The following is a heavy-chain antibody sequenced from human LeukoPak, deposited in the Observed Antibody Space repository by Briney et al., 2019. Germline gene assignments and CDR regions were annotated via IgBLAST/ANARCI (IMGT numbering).Heavy chain of an antibody. V-gene: IGHV3-23*01. Sequence: GGSLRLSCAASGFTLTSYAMSWVRQAPGKGLEWVSAMSGSGGSTYYADSVKGRFTISRDSSKNTLYMQMNSLRAEDTAVYYCARGVWQWLVRDYYGMDVWGQGTTVTVSS. CDR1: GFTLTSYA. CDR3: ARGVWQWLVRDYYGMDV. J-gene: IGHJ6*02. CDR2: MSGSGGST. D-gene: IGHD6-19*01.